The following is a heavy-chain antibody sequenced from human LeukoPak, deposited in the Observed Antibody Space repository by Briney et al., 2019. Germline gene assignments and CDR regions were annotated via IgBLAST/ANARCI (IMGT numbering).Heavy chain of an antibody. CDR2: IKQDGSEK. CDR3: VRDNGYYDILTAYYYYFYMDV. D-gene: IGHD3-9*01. CDR1: GFTFSDYW. V-gene: IGHV3-7*01. Sequence: GGSLRLSCAASGFTFSDYWMSWVRQSPGKGLEWVANIKQDGSEKYYVDSVKGRFTISRDNAENSVYLQVNSLRAEDTAVYYCVRDNGYYDILTAYYYYFYMDVWGRGTTVTVSS. J-gene: IGHJ6*03.